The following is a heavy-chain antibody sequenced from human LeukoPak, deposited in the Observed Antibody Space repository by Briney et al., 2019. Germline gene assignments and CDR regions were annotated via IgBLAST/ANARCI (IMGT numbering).Heavy chain of an antibody. V-gene: IGHV5-51*01. Sequence: PGESLKISCKASGYSFTTHWIGWVRQMPGKGLEWIGIIFPGDSDTTYSPSLQGQVTISADKSINTAYLQWSSLRASDTAMYYCATSESQTRFDYWGQGTPVTVSS. CDR1: GYSFTTHW. D-gene: IGHD1/OR15-1a*01. CDR3: ATSESQTRFDY. CDR2: IFPGDSDT. J-gene: IGHJ4*02.